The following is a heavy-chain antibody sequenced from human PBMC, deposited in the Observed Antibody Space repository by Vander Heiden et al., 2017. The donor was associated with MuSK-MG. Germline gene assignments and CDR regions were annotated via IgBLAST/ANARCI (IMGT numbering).Heavy chain of an antibody. J-gene: IGHJ3*02. CDR1: GFTFSSYA. Sequence: EVQLVESGGGLLQPGGSVRLSCAASGFTFSSYAMTWVRQAPGKGLEWVSAISGSASTTYYADSVRGRFTISRDNSKNTVYLQMNSLRAEDTAVFYCAKPYYDRSGLGQYDALDIWGQGTMVTVSS. D-gene: IGHD3-22*01. CDR2: ISGSASTT. V-gene: IGHV3-23*04. CDR3: AKPYYDRSGLGQYDALDI.